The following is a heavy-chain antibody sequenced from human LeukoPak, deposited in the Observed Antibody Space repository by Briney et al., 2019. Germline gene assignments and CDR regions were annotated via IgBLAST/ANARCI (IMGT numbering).Heavy chain of an antibody. CDR2: ISTYNGNT. J-gene: IGHJ4*02. CDR3: ARVLGRQIAVAGDDY. Sequence: GASVKVSCKASGYTFTDYGIHWVRQAPGQGLEWMGWISTYNGNTNYVQNLQGRVAMTTDASTSTAFMEQRSLRSDDTAVYYCARVLGRQIAVAGDDYWGQGTLVTVSS. CDR1: GYTFTDYG. V-gene: IGHV1-18*01. D-gene: IGHD6-19*01.